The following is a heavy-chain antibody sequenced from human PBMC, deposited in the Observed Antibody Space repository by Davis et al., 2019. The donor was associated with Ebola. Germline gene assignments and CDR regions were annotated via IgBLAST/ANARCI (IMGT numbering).Heavy chain of an antibody. J-gene: IGHJ4*02. CDR2: ISYSGNT. V-gene: IGHV4-39*01. CDR3: ARRNYYYENF. D-gene: IGHD3-22*01. CDR1: GDSIRSTGNY. Sequence: SETLSLTCTVSGDSIRSTGNYWTWIRQHPGKGLEWIGYISYSGNTYYSPSLRSRVTMSVDSSKNQFSLELSSVTAADTAIYYCARRNYYYENFWGQGILVTVSS.